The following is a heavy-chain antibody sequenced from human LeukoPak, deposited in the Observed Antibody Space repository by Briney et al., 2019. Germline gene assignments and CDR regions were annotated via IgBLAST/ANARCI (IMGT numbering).Heavy chain of an antibody. CDR3: ATQNFDY. CDR1: GFTLTNYA. Sequence: GGSLRLSCAASGFTLTNYAMSWVRQARGQGLEWVSTISDNGGSTYYADSVKGRFTLSRDNSKSTLSLQMNSLRDDDTALYYCATQNFDYWGPGTLVAVSS. J-gene: IGHJ4*02. CDR2: ISDNGGST. V-gene: IGHV3-23*01.